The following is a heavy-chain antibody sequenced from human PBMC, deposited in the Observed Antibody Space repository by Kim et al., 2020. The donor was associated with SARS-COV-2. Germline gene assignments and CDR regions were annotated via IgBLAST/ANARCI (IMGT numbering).Heavy chain of an antibody. V-gene: IGHV4-59*08. CDR2: IYYSGNT. Sequence: SETLSLTCTVSGGSISSYYWSWIRQPPGKGLEWIGYIYYSGNTNYNPSLKSRVTISVDTSKNQFSLKLSSVTAADTAVYYCASDVGGMDVWGQGTTVTVSS. D-gene: IGHD1-26*01. CDR3: ASDVGGMDV. J-gene: IGHJ6*02. CDR1: GGSISSYY.